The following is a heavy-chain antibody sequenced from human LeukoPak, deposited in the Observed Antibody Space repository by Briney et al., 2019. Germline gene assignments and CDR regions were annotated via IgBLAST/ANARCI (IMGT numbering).Heavy chain of an antibody. CDR1: GFTFDDYG. V-gene: IGHV3-20*04. J-gene: IGHJ4*02. D-gene: IGHD6-19*01. Sequence: GGSLRLSCAASGFTFDDYGMSWVRQAPGKGLEWVSGINWNGGSTGYADSVKGRFTISRDNAKNSLYLQMNSLRAEDTAVYYCAKDFLAVAGGYWGQGTLVTVSS. CDR3: AKDFLAVAGGY. CDR2: INWNGGST.